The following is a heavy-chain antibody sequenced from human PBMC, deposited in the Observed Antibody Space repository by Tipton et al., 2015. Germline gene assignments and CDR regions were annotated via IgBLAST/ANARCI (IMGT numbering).Heavy chain of an antibody. CDR1: GGAITSDGFY. V-gene: IGHV4-31*03. CDR3: ARDGYNSNYFDY. Sequence: LRLSCTVSGGAITSDGFYWSWISQHPGTGLEWIGYIFYTGSTYYNPSLKSRATLSVDTSKNQFSLKLSSVTAADTAVYYCARDGYNSNYFDYWGQGTLVTVSS. CDR2: IFYTGST. D-gene: IGHD5-24*01. J-gene: IGHJ4*02.